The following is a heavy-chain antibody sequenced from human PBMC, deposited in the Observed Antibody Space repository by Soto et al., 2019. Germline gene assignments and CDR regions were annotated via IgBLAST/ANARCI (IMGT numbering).Heavy chain of an antibody. CDR3: ARDLFVSDSSSWGPYYGMDV. CDR2: IWYDGSNK. D-gene: IGHD6-13*01. J-gene: IGHJ6*02. V-gene: IGHV3-33*01. CDR1: GFTFSSYG. Sequence: QVQLVESGGGVVQPGRSLRLSCAASGFTFSSYGMHWVRQAPGKGLEWVAVIWYDGSNKYYADSVKGRFTISRDNSKNTLYLQMNSLRAEDTAVYYCARDLFVSDSSSWGPYYGMDVWGQGTTVTVSS.